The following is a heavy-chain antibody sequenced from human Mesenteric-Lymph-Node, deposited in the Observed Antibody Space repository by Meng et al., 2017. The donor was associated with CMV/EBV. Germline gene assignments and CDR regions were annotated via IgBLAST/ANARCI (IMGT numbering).Heavy chain of an antibody. CDR3: ARFIVVVPAAILGPFDY. J-gene: IGHJ4*02. CDR2: ISWNSGGI. Sequence: GGSLRLSCAASGFTFDDYAMHWVRQASGKGLEWVSGISWNSGGIGYADSVKGRFTISRDNAKNTLYLQMNSLRAEDTAVYYCARFIVVVPAAILGPFDYWGQGTLVTVSS. D-gene: IGHD2-2*02. CDR1: GFTFDDYA. V-gene: IGHV3-9*01.